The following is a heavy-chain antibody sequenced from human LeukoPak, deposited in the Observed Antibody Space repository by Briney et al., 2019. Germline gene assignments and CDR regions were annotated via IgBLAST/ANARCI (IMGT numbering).Heavy chain of an antibody. Sequence: GGSLRLSCAASGFTFRNYWMSWVRQAPGKGLEWVANIKQDGSEKYYVDSVKGRFTISRDNSKNTLYLQMNSLRAVDTAVYYCAKERHIATAGIDYWGQGTLVTVSS. V-gene: IGHV3-7*03. CDR1: GFTFRNYW. J-gene: IGHJ4*02. CDR2: IKQDGSEK. D-gene: IGHD6-13*01. CDR3: AKERHIATAGIDY.